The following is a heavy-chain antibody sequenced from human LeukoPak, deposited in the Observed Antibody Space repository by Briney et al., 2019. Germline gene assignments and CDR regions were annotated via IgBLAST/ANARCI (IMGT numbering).Heavy chain of an antibody. Sequence: GGSLRLSCTASGFTFSSYSMNWVRQAPGKGLEWVSYISSSSTTIYHAASVKGRFTISRDNAKNSLYLQMNSLRDEDTAMYYCATYGVAGSEYWGQGTLLTVSS. CDR3: ATYGVAGSEY. V-gene: IGHV3-48*02. D-gene: IGHD6-19*01. CDR2: ISSSSTTI. CDR1: GFTFSSYS. J-gene: IGHJ4*02.